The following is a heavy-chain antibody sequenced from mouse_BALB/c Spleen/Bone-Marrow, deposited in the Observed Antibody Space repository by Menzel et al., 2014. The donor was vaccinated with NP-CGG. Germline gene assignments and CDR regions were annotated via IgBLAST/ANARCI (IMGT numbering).Heavy chain of an antibody. D-gene: IGHD2-4*01. V-gene: IGHV7-3*02. CDR3: ARDKVYYDFYVCYFDY. Sequence: EVKLVESGGGLVQPGGSLGLSCATSGFTFTDYYMSWVRQPPGKALEWLGFIRNKANGYTTEYSASVMGRFTISRDNSQSILYLQMNTLRAEDRATYYCARDKVYYDFYVCYFDYWGQCTTLTVSS. J-gene: IGHJ2*01. CDR1: GFTFTDYY. CDR2: IRNKANGYTT.